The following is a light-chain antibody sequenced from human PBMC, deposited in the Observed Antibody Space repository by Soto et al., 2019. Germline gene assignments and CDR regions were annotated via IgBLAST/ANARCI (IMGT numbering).Light chain of an antibody. CDR3: ASYTTDTTRL. Sequence: QSALTQPASVSGSPGQSITISCTGTSSDVGGYNYVSWYQQHPGKAPKLMIYEVRLRPSGISDRFSGSKSGITASLTISGLQPEDEADYYCASYTTDTTRLFGTGTKVTVL. CDR2: EVR. V-gene: IGLV2-14*01. J-gene: IGLJ1*01. CDR1: SSDVGGYNY.